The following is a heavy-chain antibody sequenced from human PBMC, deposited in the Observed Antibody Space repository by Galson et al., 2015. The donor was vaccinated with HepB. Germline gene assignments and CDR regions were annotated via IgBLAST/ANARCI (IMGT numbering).Heavy chain of an antibody. CDR2: IYPGDSDT. V-gene: IGHV5-51*01. D-gene: IGHD3-10*01. CDR3: ARSTILLWFGELPHDYFDY. CDR1: GYSFTSYW. J-gene: IGHJ4*02. Sequence: QSGAEVKKPGESLKISCTGSGYSFTSYWIGWVRQMPGKGLEWMGIIYPGDSDTRYSPSFQGQVTISADKSISTAYLQWSSLKASDTAMYYCARSTILLWFGELPHDYFDYWGQGTLVTVSS.